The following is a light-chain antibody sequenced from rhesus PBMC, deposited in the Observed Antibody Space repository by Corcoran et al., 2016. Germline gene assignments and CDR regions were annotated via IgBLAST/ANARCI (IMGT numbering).Light chain of an antibody. CDR1: DSVSNY. Sequence: EIVMTQSPATLSLSPGERASLSCRASDSVSNYVAWYQQKPEQAPRLLISGASSRATGIPDRVRGRGAGTDFSLIISSLEPEDVGLYYCQQYYDWNSFGQGTKVEI. CDR2: GAS. CDR3: QQYYDWNS. V-gene: IGKV3S9*01. J-gene: IGKJ2*01.